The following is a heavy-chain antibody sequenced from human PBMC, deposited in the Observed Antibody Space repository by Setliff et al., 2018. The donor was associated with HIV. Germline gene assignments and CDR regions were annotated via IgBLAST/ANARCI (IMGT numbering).Heavy chain of an antibody. CDR1: GLTFSNCG. J-gene: IGHJ3*02. CDR3: ARAALRYCTSTSCPRVDAFDI. V-gene: IGHV3-30*02. Sequence: GGSLRLSCATSGLTFSNCGMHWVRQAPGKGLEWVASIRSDGSNKYYADSVTGRFTISRDNAKNSLYLQMNSVRADDTAVYYCARAALRYCTSTSCPRVDAFDIWGQGTMVTVS. CDR2: IRSDGSNK. D-gene: IGHD2-2*01.